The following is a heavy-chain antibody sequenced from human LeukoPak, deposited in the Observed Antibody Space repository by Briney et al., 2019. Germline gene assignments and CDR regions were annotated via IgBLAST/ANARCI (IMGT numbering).Heavy chain of an antibody. CDR2: INCNNGGT. D-gene: IGHD4-17*01. Sequence: ASVKVSCKASGYSFTGYYMHWERQAPGQGLEWMGWINCNNGGTHYAQKFQGRVTMTRDTSISTAYMEVTRLTSDDTAVYYCARGYGDYTLMESWGQGTLVTVSS. J-gene: IGHJ5*02. CDR3: ARGYGDYTLMES. CDR1: GYSFTGYY. V-gene: IGHV1-2*02.